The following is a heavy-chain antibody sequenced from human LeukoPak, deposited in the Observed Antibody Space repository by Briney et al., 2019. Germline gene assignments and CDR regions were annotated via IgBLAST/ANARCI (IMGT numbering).Heavy chain of an antibody. Sequence: PGGSLRLSCAASGFTFDDYAMHWVRQAPGKGLEWVSGISWNSGSIGYADSVKGRFTISRDKAKNSLYLQMNSLRAEDTAVYYCARARVAGTGYYYYYYMDVWGKGTTVTVSS. CDR1: GFTFDDYA. J-gene: IGHJ6*03. V-gene: IGHV3-9*01. CDR3: ARARVAGTGYYYYYYMDV. CDR2: ISWNSGSI. D-gene: IGHD6-19*01.